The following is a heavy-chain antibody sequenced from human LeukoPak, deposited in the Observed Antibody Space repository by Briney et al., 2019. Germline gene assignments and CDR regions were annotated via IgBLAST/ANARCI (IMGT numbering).Heavy chain of an antibody. V-gene: IGHV1-24*01. CDR3: ARGGGSAAARRFDP. CDR2: FDPEDGET. D-gene: IGHD6-13*01. CDR1: GYTLTELS. Sequence: ASVKVSCKVSGYTLTELSMHWVRQAPGKGLEWMGGFDPEDGETIYAQKFQGRVTMTEDTSTDTAYMELSSLRSEDTAVYYCARGGGSAAARRFDPWGQGTLVTVSS. J-gene: IGHJ5*02.